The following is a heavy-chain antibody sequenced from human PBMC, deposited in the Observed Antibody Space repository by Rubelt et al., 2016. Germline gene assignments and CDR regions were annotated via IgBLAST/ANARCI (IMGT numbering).Heavy chain of an antibody. J-gene: IGHJ4*02. Sequence: GGSLRLSCAASGFTFSSYWMSWVRQAPGKGLEWVANIKQDGSEKYYVDSVKGRFTISRDNAKNSLYLQMNSLRAEDTAVYYCASFSDGIAAAGARWGYFDYWGQGTLVTVSS. CDR2: IKQDGSEK. CDR3: ASFSDGIAAAGARWGYFDY. D-gene: IGHD6-13*01. V-gene: IGHV3-7*01. CDR1: GFTFSSYW.